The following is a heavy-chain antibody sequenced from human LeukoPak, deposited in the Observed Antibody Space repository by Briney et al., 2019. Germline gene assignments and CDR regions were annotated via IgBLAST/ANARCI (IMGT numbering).Heavy chain of an antibody. J-gene: IGHJ4*02. CDR1: GDSVSSNSAA. D-gene: IGHD3-22*01. CDR3: ARDSSGSYYWFDY. Sequence: SQTLSLTCAISGDSVSSNSAAWNWIRQSPSRGLEWLGRSYYRSYWYNDYAVSVKSRLTITPDTSKNQFSLQLNSVTPEDTAVYYCARDSSGSYYWFDYWGQGTLVTVSP. V-gene: IGHV6-1*01. CDR2: SYYRSYWYN.